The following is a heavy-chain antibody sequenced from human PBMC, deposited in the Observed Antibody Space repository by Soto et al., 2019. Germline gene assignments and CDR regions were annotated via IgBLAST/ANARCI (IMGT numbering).Heavy chain of an antibody. CDR2: ISGSGNYT. CDR3: ARYGINNYNEYYFDS. V-gene: IGHV3-21*01. Sequence: GGSLRLSCAASGFTLSTYSMNWVRQAPGKGLEWVSSISGSGNYTHYADFLRGRFTISRDNAKTSLYLQMNSLRAEDTAVYYCARYGINNYNEYYFDSCGQGTVVTVSS. CDR1: GFTLSTYS. D-gene: IGHD4-4*01. J-gene: IGHJ4*02.